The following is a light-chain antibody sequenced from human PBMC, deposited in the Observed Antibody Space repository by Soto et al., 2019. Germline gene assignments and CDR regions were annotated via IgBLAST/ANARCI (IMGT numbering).Light chain of an antibody. J-gene: IGKJ4*01. Sequence: DIVMTQTPLSLSVTPGQPASISCKSSQSLLYSDGKTYLSWYLQKPGQPPHLLIYEVSNRFSGVPERFIGSGSWTDFTLRISRVEAEAFGVYYCIQCVQLPLTFGGGTTVEIK. CDR3: IQCVQLPLT. CDR1: QSLLYSDGKTY. CDR2: EVS. V-gene: IGKV2D-29*01.